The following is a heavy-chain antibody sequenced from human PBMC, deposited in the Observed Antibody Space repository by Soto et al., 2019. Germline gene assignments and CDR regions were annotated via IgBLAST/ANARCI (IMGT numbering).Heavy chain of an antibody. J-gene: IGHJ4*02. V-gene: IGHV2-5*02. Sequence: QITLKESGPTLVKPTQTLTLTCTFSGFSLSTNGVGVGWIRQPPGKALEWLALIYWDDSKEYSPSLKSRLTITNDTSRNQVVLTMTNMVPVDTATYYCAKKGGGDYILGYWGQRTLVTVSS. D-gene: IGHD4-17*01. CDR1: GFSLSTNGVG. CDR3: AKKGGGDYILGY. CDR2: IYWDDSK.